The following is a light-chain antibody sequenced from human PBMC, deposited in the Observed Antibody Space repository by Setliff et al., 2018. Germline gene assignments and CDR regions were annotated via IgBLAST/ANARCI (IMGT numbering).Light chain of an antibody. CDR1: QSVHNT. V-gene: IGKV3-11*01. CDR2: DAS. CDR3: QQRYKWPIT. Sequence: EIVLTQSPVTLSLSPGERATLSCRASQSVHNTLAWYQQRPGQAPRLLIYDASNRATGIPARFSGSGSGTDYTLTISSLEPEDFAVYFCQQRYKWPITFGQGTRLEIK. J-gene: IGKJ5*01.